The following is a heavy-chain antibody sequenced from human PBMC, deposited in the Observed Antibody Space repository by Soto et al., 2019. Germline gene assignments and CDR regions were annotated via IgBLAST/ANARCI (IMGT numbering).Heavy chain of an antibody. CDR2: IRSKANSYAT. V-gene: IGHV3-73*01. Sequence: GGSLRLSCAASGFTFSGSAMHWVRQASGKGLEWVGRIRSKANSYATAYAASVKGRFTISRDDSKNTAYLQMNSLKTEDTAMYYCTRAPRFLEWSFDYWGQGTLVTVSS. D-gene: IGHD3-3*01. CDR1: GFTFSGSA. CDR3: TRAPRFLEWSFDY. J-gene: IGHJ4*02.